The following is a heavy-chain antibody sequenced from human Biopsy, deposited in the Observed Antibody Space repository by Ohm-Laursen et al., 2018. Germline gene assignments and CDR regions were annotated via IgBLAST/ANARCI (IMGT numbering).Heavy chain of an antibody. V-gene: IGHV1-69*06. CDR1: GGTFSNYG. CDR3: ATVRGLVWFGELIA. J-gene: IGHJ5*02. Sequence: GSSVKVSCKAPGGTFSNYGVNWVRQAPGHGLEFVGGIIPIFQTTHYAQSFQGRVTIVADKSTSTAYMELSSLRSDDTAIYYCATVRGLVWFGELIAWGQGTLVTVSS. D-gene: IGHD3-10*01. CDR2: IIPIFQTT.